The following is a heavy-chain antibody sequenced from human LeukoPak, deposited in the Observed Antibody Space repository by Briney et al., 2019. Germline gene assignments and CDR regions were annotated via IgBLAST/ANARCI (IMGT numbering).Heavy chain of an antibody. Sequence: PSETLSLTCAVYGGAFSGYYWSWIRQPPGKGLEWIGEINHSGSTNYNPFLKSRVTISVDTSKNQFSLKLSSVTAADTAVYYCARGIRRHYYGSGSYYNTGRRIGDYFDYWGQGTLVTVSS. CDR3: ARGIRRHYYGSGSYYNTGRRIGDYFDY. J-gene: IGHJ4*02. V-gene: IGHV4-34*01. CDR1: GGAFSGYY. CDR2: INHSGST. D-gene: IGHD3-10*01.